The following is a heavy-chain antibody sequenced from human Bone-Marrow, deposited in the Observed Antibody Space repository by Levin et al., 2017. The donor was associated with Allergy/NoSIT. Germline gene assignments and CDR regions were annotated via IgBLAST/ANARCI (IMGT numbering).Heavy chain of an antibody. CDR2: IYRSGHT. D-gene: IGHD3-3*01. CDR3: ARSNFGRLPDY. J-gene: IGHJ4*02. Sequence: SQTLSLTCTVSGGSISTYYWSWIRQPPGKGLEWVGYIYRSGHTNYNPSLKSRVTMSVDTSKNQFSLNLNSLTAADTAVYYCARSNFGRLPDYWGQGTLVTVSS. CDR1: GGSISTYY. V-gene: IGHV4-59*01.